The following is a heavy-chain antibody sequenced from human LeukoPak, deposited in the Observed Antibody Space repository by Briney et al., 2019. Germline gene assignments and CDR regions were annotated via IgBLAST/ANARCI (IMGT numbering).Heavy chain of an antibody. Sequence: PGGSLRLSCAASGFTFDDYTMHWVRQAPGKGLEWVSLISWDGGSTYYADSVKGRFIISRDNSKNSLYLQMNSLRTEDTALYYCAKENQYYYDSSYFDYWGQGTLVTVSS. CDR1: GFTFDDYT. CDR3: AKENQYYYDSSYFDY. CDR2: ISWDGGST. V-gene: IGHV3-43*01. D-gene: IGHD3-22*01. J-gene: IGHJ4*02.